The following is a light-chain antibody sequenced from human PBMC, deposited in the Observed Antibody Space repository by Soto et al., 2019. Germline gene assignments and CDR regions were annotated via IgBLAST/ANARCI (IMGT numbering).Light chain of an antibody. J-gene: IGLJ2*01. CDR3: QAWDSNTVV. V-gene: IGLV3-1*01. CDR1: KLGDKY. CDR2: QDS. Sequence: SYELTQPPSVSVSPGQTASITCSGDKLGDKYACWYQQKPGQSPVMVIYQDSKRPSGIPERFSGSNSGNTATLTISGTKAMDEADYYCQAWDSNTVVFAGGTKLTVL.